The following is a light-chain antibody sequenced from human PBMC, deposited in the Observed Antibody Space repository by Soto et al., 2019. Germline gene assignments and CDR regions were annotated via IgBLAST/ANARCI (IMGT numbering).Light chain of an antibody. CDR1: QTFSNSF. V-gene: IGKV3D-20*02. J-gene: IGKJ5*01. Sequence: EIVLTQSPGTLSLSPGERATLSCRASQTFSNSFLSWFQQIPGQAPRLLIYGASMRATGIPDRFSGSGSGIDFTLTISSLEPEDFAVYYCQQRSNWPPTFGQGTRLEIK. CDR2: GAS. CDR3: QQRSNWPPT.